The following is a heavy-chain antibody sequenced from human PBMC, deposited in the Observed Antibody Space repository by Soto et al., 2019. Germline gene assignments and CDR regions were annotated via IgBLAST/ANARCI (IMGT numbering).Heavy chain of an antibody. Sequence: QVQLVQSGAEVKKPGASVKVSCKASGYTFTSYGISWVRQAPGQGLEWMGWISTYNDNTDYAQRLQGRVTMTTDTSTSTADMELRSLRSDDTAVYYCASGGSGTSYYYYGMDVWGQGTTVTVSS. D-gene: IGHD3-10*01. J-gene: IGHJ6*02. CDR3: ASGGSGTSYYYYGMDV. CDR2: ISTYNDNT. V-gene: IGHV1-18*01. CDR1: GYTFTSYG.